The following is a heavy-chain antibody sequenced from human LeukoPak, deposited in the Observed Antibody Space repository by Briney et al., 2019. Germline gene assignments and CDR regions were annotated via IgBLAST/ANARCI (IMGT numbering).Heavy chain of an antibody. Sequence: GGSLRLSCAASGFTVSSNYMSWVRQAPGKGLEWVSVIYSGGSTYYADSVKGRFTISRHNSENTLYLQMNSLRAEDTAVYYCAHAGYYDSSGPHPYDYWGQGTLVTVSS. D-gene: IGHD3-22*01. CDR2: IYSGGST. CDR1: GFTVSSNY. J-gene: IGHJ4*02. CDR3: AHAGYYDSSGPHPYDY. V-gene: IGHV3-53*01.